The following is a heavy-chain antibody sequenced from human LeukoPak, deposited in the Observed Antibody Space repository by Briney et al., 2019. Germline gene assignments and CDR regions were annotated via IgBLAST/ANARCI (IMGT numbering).Heavy chain of an antibody. Sequence: GGSLRLSCAASGFTFSSYAMHWVRQAPGKGLEWVAVISYDGSNKYYADSVKGRFTISRDNSKNTLCLQMNSLRAEDTAVSYCARGEVLRYFDWLPEGDAFDIWGQGTMVTVSS. J-gene: IGHJ3*02. CDR2: ISYDGSNK. V-gene: IGHV3-30-3*01. D-gene: IGHD3-9*01. CDR3: ARGEVLRYFDWLPEGDAFDI. CDR1: GFTFSSYA.